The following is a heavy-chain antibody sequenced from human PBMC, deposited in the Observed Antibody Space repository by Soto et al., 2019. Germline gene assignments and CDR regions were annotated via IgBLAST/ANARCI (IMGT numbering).Heavy chain of an antibody. CDR3: ARGDSGNYRREGLAYYYALDV. Sequence: QVQLQESGPGLVKPSGTLSLTCAVSGGSISSDNWWTWVRQPPGKGLEWIGEIFHSGSTNYRPSLKSRVTRSVDKSKNQFSLKLSSVTAADTAVYFCARGDSGNYRREGLAYYYALDVWGQGTTVTVSS. D-gene: IGHD1-26*01. CDR2: IFHSGST. CDR1: GGSISSDNW. J-gene: IGHJ6*02. V-gene: IGHV4-4*02.